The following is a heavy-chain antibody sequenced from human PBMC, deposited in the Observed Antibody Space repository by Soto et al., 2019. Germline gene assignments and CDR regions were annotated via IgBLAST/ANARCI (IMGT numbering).Heavy chain of an antibody. V-gene: IGHV1-8*01. CDR1: GYTFTSYD. Sequence: QVQLVQSGAEVKKPGASVKVSCKASGYTFTSYDINWVRQATGQGLEWMGWMNPNSGNAGDAQKWQGRGTMTRNTSISTAYMERSSLRSEDTAVYYCASWGLPLLWFGTTLNDYYGMDVWGQGTTVTVSS. J-gene: IGHJ6*02. CDR2: MNPNSGNA. D-gene: IGHD3-10*01. CDR3: ASWGLPLLWFGTTLNDYYGMDV.